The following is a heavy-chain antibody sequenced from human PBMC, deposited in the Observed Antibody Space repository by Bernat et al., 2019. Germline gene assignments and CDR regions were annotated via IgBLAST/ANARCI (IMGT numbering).Heavy chain of an antibody. V-gene: IGHV1-18*01. J-gene: IGHJ4*02. D-gene: IGHD3-16*01. CDR2: LSAYNGDT. CDR3: ARGTTVILTHLDY. Sequence: QVQLVQSGPEVKRPGDSVKVSCEASGYTFNTYSLTWVRQAPGQGLEWMGRLSAYNGDTSSAQKFQGRVTMTTGTSTSTAYMELRSMTSDDTAVYYCARGTTVILTHLDYWGQGTPVTVSS. CDR1: GYTFNTYS.